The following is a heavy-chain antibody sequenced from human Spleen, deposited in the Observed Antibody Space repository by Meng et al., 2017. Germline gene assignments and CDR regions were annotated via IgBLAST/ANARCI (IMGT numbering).Heavy chain of an antibody. D-gene: IGHD1-26*01. Sequence: QVQLQESAPGLVKPSETLSLTCTVSGGSISSYYWSWIRQPPGKGLEWIGYIYHSGSTNYNPSLKSRVNISVDTSKNQFSLKLSSVTAADTAVYYCARDRRRSGGRSRFDSWGQGTLVTVSS. CDR3: ARDRRRSGGRSRFDS. CDR2: IYHSGST. CDR1: GGSISSYY. V-gene: IGHV4-59*01. J-gene: IGHJ4*02.